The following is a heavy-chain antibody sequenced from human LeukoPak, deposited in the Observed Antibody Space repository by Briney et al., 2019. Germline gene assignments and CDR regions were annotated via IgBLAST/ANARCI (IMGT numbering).Heavy chain of an antibody. CDR1: GYTFTSYG. CDR3: ARGAGYCSSTSCPNYYYYYMDV. J-gene: IGHJ6*03. CDR2: ISAYNGNT. Sequence: ASVKVSCKASGYTFTSYGISWVRQAPGQGLEWMGWISAYNGNTNYAQKLQGRVTMTRDTSISTAYMELSRLRSDDTAVYYCARGAGYCSSTSCPNYYYYYMDVWGKGTTVTVSS. V-gene: IGHV1-18*01. D-gene: IGHD2-2*01.